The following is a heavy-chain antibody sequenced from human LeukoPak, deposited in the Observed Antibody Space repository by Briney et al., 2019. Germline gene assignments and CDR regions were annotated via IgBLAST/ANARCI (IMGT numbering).Heavy chain of an antibody. V-gene: IGHV2-70*11. CDR1: GFSLSTSGMS. CDR3: TRIQSLVVADNVYYYGVDV. Sequence: SGPTLVNPTQTLTLTCTFSGFSLSTSGMSVSWIRQPPGKALEWLARIDWDDDKYYSTPLRTRLTISKDTSKNQVVLTMSNMDPVDTATYFCTRIQSLVVADNVYYYGVDVWGQGTTVTVSS. J-gene: IGHJ6*02. D-gene: IGHD6-19*01. CDR2: IDWDDDK.